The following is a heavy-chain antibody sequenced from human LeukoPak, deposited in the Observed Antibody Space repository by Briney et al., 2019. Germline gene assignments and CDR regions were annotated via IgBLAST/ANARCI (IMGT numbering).Heavy chain of an antibody. CDR1: GGSVSNYC. V-gene: IGHV4-59*02. CDR2: IYYSGST. Sequence: SETLSPTCTVSGGSVSNYCWSWIRQPPGKGLEWIGYIYYSGSTNYNPSLKSRVTISVDTSKKQFSLNLSSVTAADTAVYYCARADNWNLYYFDYWGQGTLVTVSS. D-gene: IGHD1-20*01. J-gene: IGHJ4*02. CDR3: ARADNWNLYYFDY.